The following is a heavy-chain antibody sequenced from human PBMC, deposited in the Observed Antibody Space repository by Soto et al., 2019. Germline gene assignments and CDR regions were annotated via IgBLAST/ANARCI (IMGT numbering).Heavy chain of an antibody. J-gene: IGHJ4*02. CDR2: IVASGATT. CDR1: GFTFGSYA. Sequence: EVQLLDSGGGFVPPGGSLRLSCAATGFTFGSYAMTWVRQAPGKGLEWISAIVASGATTYYSDSVKGRFTISRDNSKNTLYLPMNSLRPEDTAVYYCAKDWPGTSSLSFDYWCQGTLVTVSS. D-gene: IGHD3-10*01. CDR3: AKDWPGTSSLSFDY. V-gene: IGHV3-23*01.